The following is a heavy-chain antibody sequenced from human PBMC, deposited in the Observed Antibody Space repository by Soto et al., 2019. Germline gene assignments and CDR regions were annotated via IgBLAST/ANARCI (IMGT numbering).Heavy chain of an antibody. CDR3: ARQFPSSSWYYHYGMDV. D-gene: IGHD6-13*01. V-gene: IGHV4-39*01. J-gene: IGHJ6*02. CDR2: IYYSGST. CDR1: GGSISISSYY. Sequence: KTSETLSLTCTVSGGSISISSYYLGWIRQPPGKGLEWIGSIYYSGSTYYNPSLKSRVTISVDTSKNQFSLKLSSVTAADTAVYYCARQFPSSSWYYHYGMDVWGQGTTVTVSS.